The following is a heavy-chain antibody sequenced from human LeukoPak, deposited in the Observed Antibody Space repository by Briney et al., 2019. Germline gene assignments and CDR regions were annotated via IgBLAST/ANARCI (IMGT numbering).Heavy chain of an antibody. V-gene: IGHV3-11*01. CDR3: ARYLWFGELFDY. D-gene: IGHD3-10*01. CDR1: GFTFSDYY. CDR2: ISSSGSTI. J-gene: IGHJ4*02. Sequence: GGSLRLSCAASGFTFSDYYMGWIRQAPGKGLEWVSYISSSGSTIYYADSMKGRFTISRDNAKNSLYLQMNSLRAEDTAVYYCARYLWFGELFDYWGQGTLVTVSS.